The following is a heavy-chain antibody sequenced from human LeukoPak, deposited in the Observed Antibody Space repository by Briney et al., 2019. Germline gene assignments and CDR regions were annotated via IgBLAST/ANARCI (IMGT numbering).Heavy chain of an antibody. D-gene: IGHD2-21*02. J-gene: IGHJ4*02. V-gene: IGHV3-30*18. CDR2: ISYDGSNK. CDR3: AKEREVVVTATTFDY. CDR1: GFTFSSYG. Sequence: GGSLRLSCAASGFTFSSYGMHWVRQAPGKGLEWVAVISYDGSNKYYADSVKGRFTISRDNSKNTLYLQMNSLRAEDTAVYYCAKEREVVVTATTFDYWGQGTLVTVSS.